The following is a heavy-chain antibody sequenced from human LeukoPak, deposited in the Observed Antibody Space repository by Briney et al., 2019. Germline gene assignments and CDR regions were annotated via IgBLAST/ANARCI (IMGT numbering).Heavy chain of an antibody. J-gene: IGHJ6*04. CDR3: ARTDVVRGIITYFYGMDV. D-gene: IGHD3-10*01. V-gene: IGHV4-38-2*01. CDR1: GYSFTSGYY. CDR2: LYHSGIT. Sequence: PSETLSLTCAVSGYSFTSGYYWGWIRLPPGEGMGWVGSLYHSGITYYNPSLKSRVTISVDTSKNQFSLKLTSVTAADTAVYYCARTDVVRGIITYFYGMDVWGKGTTVTVSS.